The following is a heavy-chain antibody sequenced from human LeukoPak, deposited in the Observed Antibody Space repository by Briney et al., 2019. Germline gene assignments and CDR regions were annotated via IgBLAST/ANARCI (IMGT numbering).Heavy chain of an antibody. V-gene: IGHV4-61*02. J-gene: IGHJ5*02. CDR2: IYTSGST. CDR3: ARIPKPGIAVAGMVHDWFDP. D-gene: IGHD6-19*01. Sequence: PSETLSLTCTVSGCSISSGSYYWSWIPQPAGKGLEWIGRIYTSGSTNYHPALKSRVTISVDTSKNQFSLKLSSVTAEDTAVYYCARIPKPGIAVAGMVHDWFDPWGQGTLVTVSS. CDR1: GCSISSGSYY.